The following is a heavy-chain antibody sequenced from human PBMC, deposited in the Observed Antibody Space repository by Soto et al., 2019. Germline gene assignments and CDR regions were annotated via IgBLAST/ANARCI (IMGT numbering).Heavy chain of an antibody. J-gene: IGHJ6*02. Sequence: SLRLSCAASGFTFSSYGMHWVRQAPGKGLEWVAGIWYDGSNKYYADSVKGRFTISRDNSKNTLYLQMNSLRAEDTAVYYCARGIAGRGSYYYGMDVWGQGTTVTVSS. CDR2: IWYDGSNK. D-gene: IGHD6-13*01. V-gene: IGHV3-33*01. CDR3: ARGIAGRGSYYYGMDV. CDR1: GFTFSSYG.